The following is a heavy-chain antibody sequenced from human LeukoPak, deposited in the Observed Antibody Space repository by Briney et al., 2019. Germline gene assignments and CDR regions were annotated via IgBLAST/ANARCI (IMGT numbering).Heavy chain of an antibody. D-gene: IGHD2-15*01. CDR2: IWYDGSNK. CDR1: GFTFSSYG. V-gene: IGHV3-33*01. J-gene: IGHJ4*02. CDR3: ARDNCSGGSCYADY. Sequence: GRSLRLSCAAPGFTFSSYGMHWVRQAPGKGLEWVAVIWYDGSNKYYADSVKGRFTISRDNSKNTLYLQMNSLRAEDTAVYYCARDNCSGGSCYADYWGQGTLVTVSS.